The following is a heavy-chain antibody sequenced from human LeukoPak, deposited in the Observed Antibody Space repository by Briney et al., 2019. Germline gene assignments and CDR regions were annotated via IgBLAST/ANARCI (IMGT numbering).Heavy chain of an antibody. CDR3: VEGEGSSWGKVFDH. V-gene: IGHV3-64D*06. CDR2: ISSNGGST. D-gene: IGHD6-13*01. Sequence: PGGSLRLSCSASGFTFSTYAMHWVRQAPGKGLEYVSAISSNGGSTYYADSVKGRFTISRDNSKNTLYIQMSSLRAEDMAVYYCVEGEGSSWGKVFDHWGQGTLVIVSS. J-gene: IGHJ4*02. CDR1: GFTFSTYA.